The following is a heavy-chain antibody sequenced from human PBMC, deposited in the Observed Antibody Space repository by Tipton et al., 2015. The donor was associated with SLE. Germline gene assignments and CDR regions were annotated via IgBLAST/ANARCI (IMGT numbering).Heavy chain of an antibody. CDR2: IYYSGST. CDR3: ARDRKGGMVRGVIAAFDI. V-gene: IGHV4-59*12. D-gene: IGHD3-10*01. CDR1: GGSISSYY. J-gene: IGHJ3*02. Sequence: TLSLTCTVSGGSISSYYWSWIRQPPGKGLEWIGYIYYSGSTYYNPSLKSRVTISVDTSKNQFSLNLSSVTAADTAVYYCARDRKGGMVRGVIAAFDIWGQGTMVTVSS.